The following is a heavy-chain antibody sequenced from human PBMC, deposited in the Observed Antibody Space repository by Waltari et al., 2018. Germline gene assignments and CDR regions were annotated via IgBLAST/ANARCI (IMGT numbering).Heavy chain of an antibody. CDR1: GFTFDDYT. CDR2: ISWDGGST. D-gene: IGHD2-2*01. V-gene: IGHV3-43*01. J-gene: IGHJ4*02. Sequence: EVQLVESGGVVVQPGGSLRLSCAASGFTFDDYTMHWVRQAPGKGLEWVSLISWDGGSTYYADSGKGRFTISRDNSKNSLYLQMNSLRTEDTALYYCAKDKYGRSGRWPYYFDYWGQGTLVTVSS. CDR3: AKDKYGRSGRWPYYFDY.